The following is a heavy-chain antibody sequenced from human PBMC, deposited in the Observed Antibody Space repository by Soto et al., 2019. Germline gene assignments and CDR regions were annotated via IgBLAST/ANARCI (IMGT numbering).Heavy chain of an antibody. CDR3: ARASGYVSGWYHDY. CDR2: LIPILGTT. V-gene: IGHV1-69*13. Sequence: SVKVSCKASGVTFSSDAVSWVRQAPGQGLEWMGGLIPILGTTHYAQKFQGRVTITADESTNTAYMELSSLRSDDTAVYYCARASGYVSGWYHDYWGQGTRVTVSS. D-gene: IGHD6-19*01. J-gene: IGHJ4*02. CDR1: GVTFSSDA.